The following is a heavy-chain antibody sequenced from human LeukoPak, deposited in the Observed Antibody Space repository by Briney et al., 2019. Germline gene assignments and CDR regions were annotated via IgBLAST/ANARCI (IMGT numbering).Heavy chain of an antibody. V-gene: IGHV4-4*07. CDR3: ARDWLPGIAADPHTGTRNYYYYYMDV. D-gene: IGHD6-13*01. CDR1: GDSISSYY. J-gene: IGHJ6*03. CDR2: IYTSGST. Sequence: SETLSLTCTVSGDSISSYYWSWIRQPAGKGLEWIGRIYTSGSTNYNPSLKSRVTMSVDTSKNQFSLKLSSVTAADTAVYYYARDWLPGIAADPHTGTRNYYYYYMDVWGKGTTVTISS.